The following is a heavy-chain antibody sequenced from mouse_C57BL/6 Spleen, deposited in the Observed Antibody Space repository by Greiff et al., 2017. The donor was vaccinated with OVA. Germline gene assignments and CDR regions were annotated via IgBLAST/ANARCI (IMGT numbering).Heavy chain of an antibody. D-gene: IGHD4-1*01. CDR1: GYTFTSYW. J-gene: IGHJ2*01. Sequence: QVQLKQPGAELVKPGASVKLSCKASGYTFTSYWMHWVKQRPGQGLEWIGMIHPNSGSTKYNEKFKSKATMTVDKSSSTAVMQLSSLTSEDSAVYYCSRKNWDVKGFDYWGQGTTLTVSS. CDR2: IHPNSGST. V-gene: IGHV1-64*01. CDR3: SRKNWDVKGFDY.